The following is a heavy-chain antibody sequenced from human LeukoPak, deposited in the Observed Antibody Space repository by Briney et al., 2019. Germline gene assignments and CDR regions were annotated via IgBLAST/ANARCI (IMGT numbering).Heavy chain of an antibody. CDR2: IYYSGST. CDR3: ARSLRYSSSRHSWFDP. D-gene: IGHD6-13*01. Sequence: SEALSLTCTVSGGSISSHYWSWIRQPPGKGLEWIGYIYYSGSTNYNPSLKSRVTISVDTSKNQFSLKLSSVTAADTAVYYCARSLRYSSSRHSWFDPWGQGTLVTVSS. J-gene: IGHJ5*02. V-gene: IGHV4-59*11. CDR1: GGSISSHY.